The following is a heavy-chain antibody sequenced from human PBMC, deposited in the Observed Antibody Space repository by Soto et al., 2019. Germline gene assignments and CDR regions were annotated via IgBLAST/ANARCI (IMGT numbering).Heavy chain of an antibody. CDR2: VSAYNGNK. Sequence: QVQLVQSAAEVKRPGVSVEVSCKASGYMFTTYGISWVRQVPGQGLEWMAWVSAYNGNKKYAQKFQDRITMTIDTSTSTVSMEFRSLTPDDTAIYYCARTGGGMAARPLEYWGQGTLVTVSS. V-gene: IGHV1-18*04. CDR1: GYMFTTYG. CDR3: ARTGGGMAARPLEY. J-gene: IGHJ4*02. D-gene: IGHD6-6*01.